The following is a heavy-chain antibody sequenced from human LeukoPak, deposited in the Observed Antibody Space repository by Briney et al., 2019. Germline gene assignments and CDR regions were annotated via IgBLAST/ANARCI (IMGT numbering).Heavy chain of an antibody. CDR2: IKQDGSEK. V-gene: IGHV3-7*04. Sequence: GGSLRLSCAASGFTFRSYWMSWVRQAPGKGLEWVANIKQDGSEKCYVDSVKGRFTISRDNAKNSLYLQMNSLRAEDTAVYYCARALVGATPYYYGMDVWGQGTTVTVSS. CDR3: ARALVGATPYYYGMDV. J-gene: IGHJ6*02. D-gene: IGHD1-26*01. CDR1: GFTFRSYW.